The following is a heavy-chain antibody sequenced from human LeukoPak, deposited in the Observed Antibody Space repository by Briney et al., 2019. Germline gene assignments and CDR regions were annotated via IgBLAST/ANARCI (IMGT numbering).Heavy chain of an antibody. CDR2: IHDTGRT. CDR1: GGSISNYF. J-gene: IGHJ3*02. V-gene: IGHV4-59*08. D-gene: IGHD2-15*01. Sequence: SETLSLTCTVSGGSISNYFWSWIRQSPGKGLECIGYIHDTGRTKYNPSFESRVTISIDTSNQFSLTLRSVTAADTAVYYCARLLRWSEDGFDIWGQGTMVAISS. CDR3: ARLLRWSEDGFDI.